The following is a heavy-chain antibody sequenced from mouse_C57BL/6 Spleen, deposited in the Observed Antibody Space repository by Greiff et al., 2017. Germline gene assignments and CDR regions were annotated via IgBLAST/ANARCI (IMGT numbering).Heavy chain of an antibody. Sequence: SGPELVKPGASVKMSCKASGYTFTDYNMHWVKQSHGKSLEWIGYINPNNGGTSYNQKFNGQATLTVNKSSSTAYMELRSLTSEDSAVYYCARGGDYGSSFDDWGQGTTLTVSS. CDR3: ARGGDYGSSFDD. D-gene: IGHD1-1*01. V-gene: IGHV1-22*01. CDR1: GYTFTDYN. CDR2: INPNNGGT. J-gene: IGHJ2*01.